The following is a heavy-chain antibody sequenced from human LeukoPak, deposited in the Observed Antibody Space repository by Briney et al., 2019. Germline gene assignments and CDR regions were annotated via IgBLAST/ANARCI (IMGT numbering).Heavy chain of an antibody. CDR2: IYYSGST. J-gene: IGHJ5*02. CDR3: ARLSSLANIAARGRTWFDT. D-gene: IGHD6-6*01. V-gene: IGHV4-59*01. CDR1: GGSINNSY. Sequence: SETLSLTCTVSGGSINNSYWTWIRQPPGKGLEWIGHIYYSGSTNYSPSLKSRVTISVDTSKNQFSLKLSSVTAADTAVYYCARLSSLANIAARGRTWFDTWGQGSLVTVSS.